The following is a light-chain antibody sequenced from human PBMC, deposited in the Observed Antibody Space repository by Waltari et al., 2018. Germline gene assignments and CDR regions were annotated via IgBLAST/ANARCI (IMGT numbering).Light chain of an antibody. CDR2: KVS. V-gene: IGKV2-30*02. Sequence: DVVMTQSPLSLPVTLGHPASISCRSSQSLVHSDGTTSLNLFLQTPGQSPSRLSYKVSKRDSGVPDRFRGSGSGSDFTLEISRVEAEDVGVYYCMQATHWPALSFGGGTKVEIK. CDR1: QSLVHSDGTTS. CDR3: MQATHWPALS. J-gene: IGKJ4*01.